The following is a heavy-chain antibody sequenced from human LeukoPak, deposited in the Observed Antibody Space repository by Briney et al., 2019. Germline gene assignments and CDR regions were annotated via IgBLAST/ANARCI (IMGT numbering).Heavy chain of an antibody. V-gene: IGHV3-11*04. D-gene: IGHD1-1*01. CDR2: ITTSGSTI. J-gene: IGHJ4*02. CDR1: GFTFSDSY. CDR3: AREDNSNWNIDY. Sequence: PGGSLRLSCAASGFTFSDSYMTWIRQAPGKGLVWVSYITTSGSTIYADSLKGRFAISRDNAKNSLYLQMNSLRAEDTAVYYCAREDNSNWNIDYWGQGTLVTVFS.